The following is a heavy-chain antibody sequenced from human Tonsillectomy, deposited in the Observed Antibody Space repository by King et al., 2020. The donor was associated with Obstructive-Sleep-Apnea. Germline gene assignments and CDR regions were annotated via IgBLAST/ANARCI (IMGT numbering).Heavy chain of an antibody. Sequence: VQLVESGGGLVKPGGSLRLSCAASGFTFSSYSMNWVRQAPGKGLEWVSSISSSSSYIYYADSVKGRFTISRDNAQNSLYLQMNSLRAEDTAVYYCARGYGGIGDAFDIWGQGTMVTVSS. J-gene: IGHJ3*02. D-gene: IGHD4-23*01. CDR1: GFTFSSYS. CDR2: ISSSSSYI. CDR3: ARGYGGIGDAFDI. V-gene: IGHV3-21*01.